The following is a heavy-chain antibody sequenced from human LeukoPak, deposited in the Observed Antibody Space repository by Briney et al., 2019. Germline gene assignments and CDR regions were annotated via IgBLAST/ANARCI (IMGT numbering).Heavy chain of an antibody. Sequence: GGSLRLSCAASGFIVSSSYMSWVRQAPGKGLEWVSVIYSGGSTYYADSVKGRFTISRDSSENTLYLQMNSLRAEDTAFYYCARSYCSGATCYPILFDNWGQGTLVTVSS. CDR1: GFIVSSSY. CDR2: IYSGGST. CDR3: ARSYCSGATCYPILFDN. D-gene: IGHD2-15*01. V-gene: IGHV3-53*01. J-gene: IGHJ4*02.